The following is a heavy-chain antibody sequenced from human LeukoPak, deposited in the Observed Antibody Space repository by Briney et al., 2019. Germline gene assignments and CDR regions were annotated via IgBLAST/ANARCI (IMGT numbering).Heavy chain of an antibody. J-gene: IGHJ5*02. V-gene: IGHV3-30*18. CDR1: GFTFTTYW. Sequence: GGSLRLSCAASGFTFTTYWMSWVRQAPGKGLEWVAVISYDGSNKYYADSVKGRFTISRDNSKNTLYLQMNSLRAEDTAVYYCGKEATSWGQRTLVTVSS. D-gene: IGHD5-12*01. CDR2: ISYDGSNK. CDR3: GKEATS.